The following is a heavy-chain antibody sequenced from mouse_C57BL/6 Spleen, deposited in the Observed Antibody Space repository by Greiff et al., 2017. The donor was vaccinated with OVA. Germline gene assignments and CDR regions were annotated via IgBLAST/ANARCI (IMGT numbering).Heavy chain of an antibody. Sequence: VQLQQPGTELVKPGASVKLSCKASGYTFTSYWMHWVKQRPGQGLEWIGIINPSNGGSNYNEKFKSKGPLTVDKSYSTAYMQLSSLTSEDSAVYYCARWDYYGLDDWGKGTTLTVSS. J-gene: IGHJ2*01. D-gene: IGHD1-1*01. CDR3: ARWDYYGLDD. V-gene: IGHV1-53*01. CDR1: GYTFTSYW. CDR2: INPSNGGS.